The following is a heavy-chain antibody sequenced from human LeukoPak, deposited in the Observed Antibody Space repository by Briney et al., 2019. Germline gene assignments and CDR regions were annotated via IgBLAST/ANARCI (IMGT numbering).Heavy chain of an antibody. CDR1: GFTFSYSA. V-gene: IGHV3-30*04. CDR2: KSYDGSHK. D-gene: IGHD3-3*01. CDR3: ARARVPYDFWSPNMDV. J-gene: IGHJ6*03. Sequence: GRSLRLSCAASGFTFSYSALHWVRQAPGKGLEWVAVKSYDGSHKYYADSVKGRFTISRDNSKNTLYLEMNSLRSADTAVYYCARARVPYDFWSPNMDVWGKGTTVTVSS.